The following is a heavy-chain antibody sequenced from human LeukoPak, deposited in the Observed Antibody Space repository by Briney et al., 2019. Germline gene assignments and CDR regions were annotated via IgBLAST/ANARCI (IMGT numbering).Heavy chain of an antibody. CDR2: ISAYNGDT. Sequence: SVKVSCKATGYTFLTYGITWVRQTPGQGLEWMGWISAYNGDTNYAQKLQGRVTMTTGTSTSTAYMELRSLRSDDTAVYYCARGGYCSSTSCYAAFDSWGQGTLVTVSS. CDR1: GYTFLTYG. CDR3: ARGGYCSSTSCYAAFDS. J-gene: IGHJ4*02. V-gene: IGHV1-18*01. D-gene: IGHD2-2*01.